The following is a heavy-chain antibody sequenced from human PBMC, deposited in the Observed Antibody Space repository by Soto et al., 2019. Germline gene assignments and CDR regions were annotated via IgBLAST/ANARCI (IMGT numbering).Heavy chain of an antibody. CDR1: GYIFTSYW. V-gene: IGHV5-51*01. CDR3: ARGEGEYNIKQLYYYGVDV. J-gene: IGHJ6*02. Sequence: GESLKISCKGSGYIFTSYWIAWVRRMPGKGLKWMGIIYPGDSDTRYSPSFQGQVTISADKSISTAYLQWSSLKASDTDMYYCARGEGEYNIKQLYYYGVDVWGQGNTVTVSS. D-gene: IGHD1-20*01. CDR2: IYPGDSDT.